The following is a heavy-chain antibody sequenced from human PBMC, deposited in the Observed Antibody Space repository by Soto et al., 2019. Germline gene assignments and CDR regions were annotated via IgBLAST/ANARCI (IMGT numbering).Heavy chain of an antibody. V-gene: IGHV3-9*01. Sequence: EVQLVESGGGLVQPGRSLRLSCAASGFTFDDYAMHWVRQAPGKGLEWVSGISWNSGSIGYADSVKGRFTISRDNAKHSLYLQMNSLRAEDTALYYCAKDIGIAVYGWKGGFDYWGQGTLVTVSS. J-gene: IGHJ4*02. D-gene: IGHD6-19*01. CDR1: GFTFDDYA. CDR3: AKDIGIAVYGWKGGFDY. CDR2: ISWNSGSI.